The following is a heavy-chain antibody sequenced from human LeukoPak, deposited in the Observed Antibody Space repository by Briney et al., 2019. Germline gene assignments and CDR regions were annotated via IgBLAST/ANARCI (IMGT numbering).Heavy chain of an antibody. CDR1: GGSFSGYY. V-gene: IGHV4-34*01. J-gene: IGHJ4*02. D-gene: IGHD2-2*01. Sequence: SETLSLTCAVYGGSFSGYYWSWIRQPPGKGLEWIGEINHSGSTNYNPSLKSRVTISVDTSKNQFSLKLSSVTAADTAVYYCARMHVGYCSSTSCYRAMGYLSAKYYFDYWGQGTLVTVSS. CDR3: ARMHVGYCSSTSCYRAMGYLSAKYYFDY. CDR2: INHSGST.